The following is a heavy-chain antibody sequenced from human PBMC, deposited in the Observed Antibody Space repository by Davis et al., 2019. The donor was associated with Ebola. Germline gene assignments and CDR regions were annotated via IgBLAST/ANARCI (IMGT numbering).Heavy chain of an antibody. CDR1: GDSISPYF. CDR3: ARVGDIVATMDSGYYYYGMDV. CDR2: ISYSGST. D-gene: IGHD5-12*01. Sequence: GSLRLSCTVSGDSISPYFWSWVRQPPGKGPEWIGYISYSGSTKYNPSLKSRVTISGDTSKNQFSLKLSSVTAADTAVYYCARVGDIVATMDSGYYYYGMDVWGQGTTVTVSS. J-gene: IGHJ6*02. V-gene: IGHV4-59*01.